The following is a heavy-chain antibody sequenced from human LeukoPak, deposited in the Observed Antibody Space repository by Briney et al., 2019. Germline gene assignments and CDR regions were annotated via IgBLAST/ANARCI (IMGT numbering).Heavy chain of an antibody. V-gene: IGHV1-2*02. D-gene: IGHD2-2*02. Sequence: ASVKFSCNASGYTFTGYYIHWVPQAPGQGLEWMGWINPNSGGTNYAQKFQGRVTITRDRSINTAYMDLRSLTYDDTAVYYCARNIPAEAALDFWGQGTLVTVSS. CDR3: ARNIPAEAALDF. CDR1: GYTFTGYY. CDR2: INPNSGGT. J-gene: IGHJ4*02.